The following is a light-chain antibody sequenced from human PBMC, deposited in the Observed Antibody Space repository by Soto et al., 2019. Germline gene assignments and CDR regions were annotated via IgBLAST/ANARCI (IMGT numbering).Light chain of an antibody. CDR2: DAS. Sequence: DIQMTQSPSTLSASVGDRVTITCRASQSLSSWLAWYQQKPGKAPKLLIYDASSLESGVPSRFSGSGSGTEFTLTISSLQPEDFATYYRQQYNNFPFTFGGGTKVDI. CDR1: QSLSSW. J-gene: IGKJ4*01. CDR3: QQYNNFPFT. V-gene: IGKV1-5*01.